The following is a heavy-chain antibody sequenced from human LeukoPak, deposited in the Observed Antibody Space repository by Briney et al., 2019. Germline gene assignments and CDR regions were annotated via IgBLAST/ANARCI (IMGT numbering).Heavy chain of an antibody. V-gene: IGHV3-30*04. D-gene: IGHD3-16*01. Sequence: GRSLRLSCAASGFTFSSYAMHWVRQAPGKGLEWVAVISYDGSNKYYADSVKGRFTISRDNSKNTLYLQMNSLRAEDTAVYYCASLPPPGRAVTFGGVIDLWGQGTLVTVSS. CDR1: GFTFSSYA. CDR3: ASLPPPGRAVTFGGVIDL. CDR2: ISYDGSNK. J-gene: IGHJ5*02.